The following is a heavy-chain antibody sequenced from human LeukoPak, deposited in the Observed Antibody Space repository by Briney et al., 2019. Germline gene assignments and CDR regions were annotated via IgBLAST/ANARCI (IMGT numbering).Heavy chain of an antibody. Sequence: ASVSVSCKASGYTFTTYAITWVRQAPGQGLEWMGWISASNGNTNFAQNLQGRLTMTTDTSTSTAYMELRSLRSDDTAVYYCARSRITIFGVAPTDYWGQGTLVTVSS. CDR1: GYTFTTYA. CDR3: ARSRITIFGVAPTDY. J-gene: IGHJ4*02. D-gene: IGHD3-3*01. V-gene: IGHV1-18*01. CDR2: ISASNGNT.